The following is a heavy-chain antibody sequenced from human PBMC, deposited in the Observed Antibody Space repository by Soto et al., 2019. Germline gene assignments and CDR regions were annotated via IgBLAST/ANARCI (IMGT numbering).Heavy chain of an antibody. CDR1: GFTFDNYW. D-gene: IGHD5-12*01. V-gene: IGHV3-74*01. CDR3: ARRGEARGTYYDY. CDR2: ISGDARTS. Sequence: EVQLVESGGALVQPGGSLRLSCEASGFTFDNYWMHWVRQSQGKGLVWVSRISGDARTSSYGDSVKGRFTISRDNAKNTIYLEMSNLRGEDTAVYYCARRGEARGTYYDYWGQGTLVTVSP. J-gene: IGHJ4*02.